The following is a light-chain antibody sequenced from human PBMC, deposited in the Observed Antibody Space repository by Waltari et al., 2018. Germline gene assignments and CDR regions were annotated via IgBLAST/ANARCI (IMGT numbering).Light chain of an antibody. CDR3: GAWDSSLTAYV. J-gene: IGLJ1*01. V-gene: IGLV1-51*01. CDR1: TSNIGNFY. Sequence: QSVLTQPPSVSATPGQTVTISCSGSTSNIGNFYVSWYQHLPGTVPKLLVYDTYKRPSVIPDRFFGSKSGTSATLGITGLQTGDEAHYYCGAWDSSLTAYVFGTGTEVTVL. CDR2: DTY.